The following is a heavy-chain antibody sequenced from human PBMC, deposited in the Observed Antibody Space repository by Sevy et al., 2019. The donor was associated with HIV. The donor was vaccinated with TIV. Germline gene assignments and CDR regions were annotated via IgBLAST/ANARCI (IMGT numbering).Heavy chain of an antibody. D-gene: IGHD3-3*01. V-gene: IGHV1-69*13. CDR1: GGTFSSYA. CDR3: ARAELRFLEHYYYYGMDV. J-gene: IGHJ6*02. CDR2: IIPIFGTA. Sequence: ASVKVSCKASGGTFSSYAISWVRQAPGQGLEWMGGIIPIFGTANYAQKFQGRVTITADESTSTAYMELSSLRSEDTAVYYCARAELRFLEHYYYYGMDVWGQGTTVTVSS.